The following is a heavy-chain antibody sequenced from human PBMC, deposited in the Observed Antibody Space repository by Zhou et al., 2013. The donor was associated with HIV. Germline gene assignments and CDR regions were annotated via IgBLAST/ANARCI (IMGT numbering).Heavy chain of an antibody. V-gene: IGHV1-46*01. D-gene: IGHD2-21*01. CDR2: INPSGGST. J-gene: IGHJ3*02. CDR3: ARHRRYGDNSYAFDY. CDR1: GYTFTSYY. Sequence: QVQLVQSGAEVKEPGASMKVSCKASGYTFTSYYMHWVRQAPGQGLEWMGIINPSGGSTSYAQKFQGRVTMTRDTSTSTVYMELSSLRSEDTAVYYCARHRRYGDNSYAFDYLGPRDNGHRLF.